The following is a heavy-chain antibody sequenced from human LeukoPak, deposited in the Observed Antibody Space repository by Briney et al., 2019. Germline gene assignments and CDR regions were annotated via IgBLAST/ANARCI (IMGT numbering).Heavy chain of an antibody. D-gene: IGHD1/OR15-1a*01. CDR2: ISSSSSYI. V-gene: IGHV3-21*01. Sequence: KSGGSLRLSCAASGFTFSSYAMSWVRQAPGKGLEWVSAISSSSSYIYYADSVKGRFTISRDNAKNSLYLQMNSLRAEDTAVYYCARSQNNDYWGQGTLVTVSS. CDR1: GFTFSSYA. J-gene: IGHJ4*02. CDR3: ARSQNNDY.